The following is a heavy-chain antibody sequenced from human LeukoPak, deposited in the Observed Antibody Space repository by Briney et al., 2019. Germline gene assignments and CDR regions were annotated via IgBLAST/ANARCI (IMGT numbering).Heavy chain of an antibody. CDR2: IGIRGDT. CDR1: GFTFIDYN. D-gene: IGHD6-19*01. Sequence: GGSLRLSCAASGFTFIDYNMHWVRQGIGKGLEWVSAIGIRGDTHYSGSVKGRFTISRENAESSLYLQMNSLRAEDTAVYYCARGGIQVSGIDEFDYWGQGTLVTVSS. CDR3: ARGGIQVSGIDEFDY. V-gene: IGHV3-13*01. J-gene: IGHJ4*02.